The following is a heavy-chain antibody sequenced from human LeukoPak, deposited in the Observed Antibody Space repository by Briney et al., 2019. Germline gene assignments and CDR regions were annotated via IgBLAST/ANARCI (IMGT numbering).Heavy chain of an antibody. CDR3: VHDNWYGSQSFWCDP. CDR2: IYWDDEK. D-gene: IGHD1-20*01. J-gene: IGHJ5*02. V-gene: IGHV2-5*02. Sequence: SGPTLVKPTQTLTLTCTLSGISLTTSGVGVGWIRQPPGGALEWLALIYWDDEKLYSPSLKTRLTITKDPSKNQVVLTMSNMDPVDSGTYFCVHDNWYGSQSFWCDPWGQGTLVTVSS. CDR1: GISLTTSGVG.